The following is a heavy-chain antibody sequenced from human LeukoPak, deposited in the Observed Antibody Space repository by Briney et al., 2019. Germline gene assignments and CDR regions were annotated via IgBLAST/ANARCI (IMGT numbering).Heavy chain of an antibody. D-gene: IGHD2-2*01. V-gene: IGHV1-2*02. CDR1: GYTFTGYY. CDR2: INPNSGGT. CDR3: ARDIVLTAVGSTSED. Sequence: ASVTVSCKASGYTFTGYYMHWVRQAPGQGLEWMGWINPNSGGTNYAQKFQGRVTMTRDTSISTAYMELSRLRSDDTAVYYCARDIVLTAVGSTSEDWGQGTLVTVSS. J-gene: IGHJ4*02.